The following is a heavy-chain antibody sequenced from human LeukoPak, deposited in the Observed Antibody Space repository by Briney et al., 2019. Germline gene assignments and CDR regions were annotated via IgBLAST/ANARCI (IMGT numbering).Heavy chain of an antibody. Sequence: SETLSLTCAVYGGSFSGYYWSWIRQPPGKGLEWIGEINHSGSTNYNPSLKSRVTISVDTSKNQFSLKLSSVTAADTAVYYCARRQITMIVVVMENAFDIWGQGTMVTVSS. J-gene: IGHJ3*02. CDR3: ARRQITMIVVVMENAFDI. V-gene: IGHV4-34*01. D-gene: IGHD3-22*01. CDR1: GGSFSGYY. CDR2: INHSGST.